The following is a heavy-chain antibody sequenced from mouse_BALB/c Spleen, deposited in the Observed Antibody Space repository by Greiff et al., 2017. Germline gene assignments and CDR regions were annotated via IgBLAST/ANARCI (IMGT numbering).Heavy chain of an antibody. Sequence: QVQLQQPGAELVKPGASVKLSCKASGYTFTSYYMYWVKQRPGQGLEWIGGINPSNGGTNFNEKFKSKATLTVDKSSSTAYMQLSSLTSEDSAVYYCTRDWDYYGSSYGYWGQGTTLTVSS. CDR1: GYTFTSYY. J-gene: IGHJ2*01. D-gene: IGHD1-1*01. CDR2: INPSNGGT. V-gene: IGHV1S81*02. CDR3: TRDWDYYGSSYGY.